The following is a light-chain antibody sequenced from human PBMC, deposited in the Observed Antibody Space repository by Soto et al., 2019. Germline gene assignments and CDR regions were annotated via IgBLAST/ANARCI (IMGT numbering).Light chain of an antibody. J-gene: IGKJ2*01. CDR1: QSIRTN. V-gene: IGKV3-15*01. Sequence: EIVLTQSPATLSVSAGGTVTLSCRASQSIRTNVAWYQQIPGQAPRLLVYGASARATGVPARFSGSGSGIEFTLTISSLQSEDFAVYYCQQYNNRLNTFGQGTKLEIK. CDR2: GAS. CDR3: QQYNNRLNT.